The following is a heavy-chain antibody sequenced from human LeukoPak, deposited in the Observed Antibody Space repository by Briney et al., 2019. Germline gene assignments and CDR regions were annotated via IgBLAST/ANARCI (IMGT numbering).Heavy chain of an antibody. CDR1: GFTFSSYS. J-gene: IGHJ4*02. Sequence: GGPVRLSCAASGFTFSSYSMNWARQAPVKGLEWVSYISGSSKTIYYACCVKGRFTISRDNAKNSLYLQMNSLRDEDSAVYYCARDQGIFDYWGQGTLVTVSS. V-gene: IGHV3-48*02. CDR3: ARDQGIFDY. CDR2: ISGSSKTI.